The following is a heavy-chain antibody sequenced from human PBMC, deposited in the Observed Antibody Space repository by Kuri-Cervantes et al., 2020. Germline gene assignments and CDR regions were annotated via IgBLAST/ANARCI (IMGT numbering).Heavy chain of an antibody. CDR2: IWYDGSNK. Sequence: GESLKISCAASGFTFSSYGMHWVRQTPGKGLEWVAVIWYDGSNKYYADSVKGRFTISRDNSKNTLYLQMNSLRAEDTAVYYCARDSVGVLNWGQGILVTDSS. D-gene: IGHD2-2*01. CDR3: ARDSVGVLN. J-gene: IGHJ4*02. V-gene: IGHV3-33*01. CDR1: GFTFSSYG.